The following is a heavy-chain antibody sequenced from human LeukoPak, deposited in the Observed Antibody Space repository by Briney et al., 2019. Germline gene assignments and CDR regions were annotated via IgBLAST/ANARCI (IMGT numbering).Heavy chain of an antibody. J-gene: IGHJ4*02. Sequence: PSETLSLTCTVSGYSISSGYYWGWIRQPPEKGLEWIGSIYHSGSTYYNPSLKSRVTISVDTSKNQFSLKLSSVTAADTAVYYCATGTAPWRGYYFDYWGQGTLVTVSS. CDR2: IYHSGST. CDR3: ATGTAPWRGYYFDY. CDR1: GYSISSGYY. D-gene: IGHD3-10*01. V-gene: IGHV4-38-2*02.